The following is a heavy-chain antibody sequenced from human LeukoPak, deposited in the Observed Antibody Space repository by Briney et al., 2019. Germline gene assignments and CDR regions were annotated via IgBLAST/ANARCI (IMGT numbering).Heavy chain of an antibody. V-gene: IGHV4-30-2*01. CDR3: ARGCSGGSCSSLGAFDI. J-gene: IGHJ3*02. CDR2: IYHSGST. CDR1: GGSISSGGYY. D-gene: IGHD2-15*01. Sequence: SQTLSLTCTVSGGSISSGGYYWSWIRQPPGKGLEWIGYIYHSGSTYYNPSLKSRVTISVDRSKNQFSLKLSSVTAADTAVYYCARGCSGGSCSSLGAFDIWGQGTMVTVSS.